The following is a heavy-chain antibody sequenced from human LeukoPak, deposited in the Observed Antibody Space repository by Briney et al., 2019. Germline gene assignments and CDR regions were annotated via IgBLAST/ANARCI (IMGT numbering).Heavy chain of an antibody. J-gene: IGHJ4*02. V-gene: IGHV3-23*01. CDR1: GFSFSSYA. CDR2: ISGSGDNT. Sequence: GGSLRLSCAASGFSFSSYAMSWVCQAPGKGLEWVSSISGSGDNTYYAESVKGRFTISRDNSKNTLFLQMNSLRAEDTAVFYCAKRFGYTTGWFFDFWGQGTLVTVSS. D-gene: IGHD6-19*01. CDR3: AKRFGYTTGWFFDF.